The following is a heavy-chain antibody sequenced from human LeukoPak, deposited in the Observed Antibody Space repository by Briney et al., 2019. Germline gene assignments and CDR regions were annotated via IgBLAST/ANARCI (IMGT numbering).Heavy chain of an antibody. CDR2: INPSSGGT. V-gene: IGHV1-2*02. CDR1: GYTFTDYF. J-gene: IGHJ4*02. D-gene: IGHD6-19*01. CDR3: ATGEYSSGWYLY. Sequence: EASVKVSCKASGYTFTDYFIHWVRQAPGQGPEWMGWINPSSGGTKFAQNFQGRVTMTRDTSISTAYMELSRLRSDDTAVYYCATGEYSSGWYLYWGQGTLVTVSS.